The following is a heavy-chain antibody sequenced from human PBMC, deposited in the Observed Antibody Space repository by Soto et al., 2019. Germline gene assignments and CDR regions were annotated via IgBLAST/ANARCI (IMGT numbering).Heavy chain of an antibody. V-gene: IGHV3-11*01. CDR1: RFTLSDYY. Sequence: GGSLRLSCAASRFTLSDYYMSWIRQAPGKGLEWVSYISTGGSTIYYTESVKARFTTSRDNTKNSVYLQMNSLRAEDMAVYYCARYDGNNDYYYYGMDVWGQGTTVTVSS. J-gene: IGHJ6*02. D-gene: IGHD3-3*01. CDR3: ARYDGNNDYYYYGMDV. CDR2: ISTGGSTI.